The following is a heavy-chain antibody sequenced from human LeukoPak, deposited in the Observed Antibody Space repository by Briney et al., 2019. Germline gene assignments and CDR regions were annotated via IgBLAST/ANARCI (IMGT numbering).Heavy chain of an antibody. J-gene: IGHJ4*02. D-gene: IGHD3-10*01. CDR3: ARDPYGSGSH. CDR2: INGDGSST. CDR1: GFTFTSFW. Sequence: PGGSLRLSCAASGFTFTSFWMHWVRQAPGKGLVWVSRINGDGSSTTFADSVKGRFTISRDNAKNTVYLQMNSLRVEDTAVYYCARDPYGSGSHWGQGTLVTASS. V-gene: IGHV3-74*01.